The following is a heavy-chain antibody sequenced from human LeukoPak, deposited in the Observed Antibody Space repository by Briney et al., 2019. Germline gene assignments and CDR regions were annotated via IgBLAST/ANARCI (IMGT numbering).Heavy chain of an antibody. J-gene: IGHJ2*01. D-gene: IGHD1-26*01. CDR1: GFTVCGNH. CDR2: IESSGDM. V-gene: IGHV3-66*01. Sequence: GGSLRLSCAASGFTVCGNHMMWVRQSPEKGREGVAIIESSGDMVYANSVKGRFTISRDNSKNTVALQLNSLRDEDTAMYYCARATYSRYWYFDPWGRGTLVTVSS. CDR3: ARATYSRYWYFDP.